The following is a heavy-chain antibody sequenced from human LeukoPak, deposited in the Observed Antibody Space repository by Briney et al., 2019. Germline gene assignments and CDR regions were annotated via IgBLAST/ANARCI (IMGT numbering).Heavy chain of an antibody. CDR2: IYYNGST. J-gene: IGHJ4*02. CDR1: GGSISSGDYY. Sequence: SQTLSLTCTVSGGSISSGDYYWSWIRQPPGKGLEWIGYIYYNGSTYYNPSLKSRVTISVDTSKNQFSLKLSSVTAADTAVYYCARGGYSGYEVGYWGQGTLVTVSS. CDR3: ARGGYSGYEVGY. D-gene: IGHD5-12*01. V-gene: IGHV4-30-4*01.